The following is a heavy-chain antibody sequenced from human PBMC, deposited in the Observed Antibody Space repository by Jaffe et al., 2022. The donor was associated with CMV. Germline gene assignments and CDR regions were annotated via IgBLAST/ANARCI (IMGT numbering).Heavy chain of an antibody. J-gene: IGHJ4*02. V-gene: IGHV1-58*01. D-gene: IGHD5-12*01. Sequence: QMQLVQSGPEVKKPGTSVRVSCKASGFTLTSSAVQWVRQARGQRLEWIGWIVFATGNRLYAQNFQERVTITRDMSTGAAYMELNSLRFEDTAVYYCAADVGTEMATTSYFDFWGQGTLVTVSS. CDR1: GFTLTSSA. CDR3: AADVGTEMATTSYFDF. CDR2: IVFATGNR.